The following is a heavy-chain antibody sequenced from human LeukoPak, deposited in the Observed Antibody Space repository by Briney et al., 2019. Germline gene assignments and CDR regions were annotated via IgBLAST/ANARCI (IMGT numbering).Heavy chain of an antibody. Sequence: PGRSLRLSCAASGMTFRNYGFHLVRQAPGKGLEWVTIIWYDGSNEYYADSVKGRFAFSRDNSQNTLHLQMNNLRVEDTAVYYCATSRGSYYMDVWGKGTTVTVSS. CDR2: IWYDGSNE. D-gene: IGHD1-26*01. V-gene: IGHV3-33*01. CDR1: GMTFRNYG. J-gene: IGHJ6*03. CDR3: ATSRGSYYMDV.